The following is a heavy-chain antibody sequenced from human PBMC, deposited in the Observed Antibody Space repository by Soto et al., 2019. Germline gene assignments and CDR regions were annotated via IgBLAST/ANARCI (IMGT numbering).Heavy chain of an antibody. CDR1: GGSITSSGSA. Sequence: ASATLSLTCNASGGSITSSGSAWGWIRQSPGKGLEWIGTIDYSGNIYYIPSLKSRITISVDTSKNQISLKLSSVTAADTAVYYCARHIHNQGFEYYFDSWGQGTLVTVSS. D-gene: IGHD1-1*01. CDR3: ARHIHNQGFEYYFDS. V-gene: IGHV4-39*01. J-gene: IGHJ4*02. CDR2: IDYSGNI.